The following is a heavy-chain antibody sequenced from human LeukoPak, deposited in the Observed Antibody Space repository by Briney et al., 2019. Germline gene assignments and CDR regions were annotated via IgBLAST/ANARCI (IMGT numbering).Heavy chain of an antibody. V-gene: IGHV4-59*08. CDR2: IYYSGST. CDR1: GGSISSYY. CDR3: AKHGRGYDCVDY. Sequence: SETLSLTCTVSGGSISSYYWSWIRQPPGKGLEWIGYIYYSGSTNYNPSLKSRVTISVDTSKNQFSLKLSSVTAADTAVYYCAKHGRGYDCVDYWGQGTLVTVSS. D-gene: IGHD5-12*01. J-gene: IGHJ4*02.